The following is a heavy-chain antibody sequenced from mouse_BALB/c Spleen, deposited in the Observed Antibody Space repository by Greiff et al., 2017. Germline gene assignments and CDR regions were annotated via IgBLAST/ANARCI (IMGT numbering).Heavy chain of an antibody. J-gene: IGHJ4*01. CDR3: ARGNGYYYAMDY. V-gene: IGHV7-3*02. D-gene: IGHD1-2*01. Sequence: EVMLVESGGGLVQPGGSLRLSCATSGFTFTDYYMSWVRQPPGKALEWLGFIRNKANGYTTEYSASVKGRFTISRDNSQSILYLQMNTLRAEDSATYYCARGNGYYYAMDYWGQGTSVTVSS. CDR1: GFTFTDYY. CDR2: IRNKANGYTT.